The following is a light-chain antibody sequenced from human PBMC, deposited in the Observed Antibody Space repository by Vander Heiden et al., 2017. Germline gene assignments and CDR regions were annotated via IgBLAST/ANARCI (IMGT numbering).Light chain of an antibody. J-gene: IGKJ2*01. CDR1: HAISNF. CDR2: AAS. Sequence: ASPVSAAVGDRVTISCRASHAISNFLVWFQQKPGKAPKSLIYAASSLLSGVPARFSGSGSGTEFTLTISRLQPEDFATYYCQQDKSSPYTFGQGTKVEIK. CDR3: QQDKSSPYT. V-gene: IGKV1-16*01.